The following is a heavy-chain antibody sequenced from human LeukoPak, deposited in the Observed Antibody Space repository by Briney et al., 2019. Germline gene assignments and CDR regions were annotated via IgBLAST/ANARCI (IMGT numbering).Heavy chain of an antibody. D-gene: IGHD6-13*01. Sequence: PGGSLRLSCAASGFTFSSYAMSWVRQAPGKGLEWVSSISSSSSYIYYADSVKGRFTISRDNAKNSLYLQMNSLRAEDTAVYYCARVRGSSWLLGRYYFDYWGQGTLVTVSS. CDR2: ISSSSSYI. J-gene: IGHJ4*02. V-gene: IGHV3-21*01. CDR3: ARVRGSSWLLGRYYFDY. CDR1: GFTFSSYA.